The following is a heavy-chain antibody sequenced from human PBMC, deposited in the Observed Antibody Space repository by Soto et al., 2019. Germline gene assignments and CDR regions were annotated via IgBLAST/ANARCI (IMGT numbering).Heavy chain of an antibody. CDR3: AKDPSKCTNGVCYTVQFDY. J-gene: IGHJ4*02. D-gene: IGHD2-8*01. CDR2: ISGSGGST. Sequence: GGSLRLSCAASGFTFSSYAMSWVRQAPGKGLEWVSAISGSGGSTYYADSVKGRFTISRDNSKNTLYLQMNSLRAEDTAVYYCAKDPSKCTNGVCYTVQFDYWGQGTLVTVSS. CDR1: GFTFSSYA. V-gene: IGHV3-23*01.